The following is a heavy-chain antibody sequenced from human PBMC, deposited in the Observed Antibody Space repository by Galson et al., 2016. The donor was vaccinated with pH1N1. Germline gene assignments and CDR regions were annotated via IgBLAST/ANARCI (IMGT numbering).Heavy chain of an antibody. CDR1: GDNFNYFS. CDR2: ITPVLGAP. CDR3: ACVGSIGSLFDE. D-gene: IGHD1-26*01. J-gene: IGHJ4*02. V-gene: IGHV1-69*06. Sequence: SVKLSCKASGDNFNYFSISWVRQAPGQGLEWVGGITPVLGAPTYVHRFPGRVTITADRSTTTRYLQLSSLTSEDTAVYYCACVGSIGSLFDEWGQGTLLSVSP.